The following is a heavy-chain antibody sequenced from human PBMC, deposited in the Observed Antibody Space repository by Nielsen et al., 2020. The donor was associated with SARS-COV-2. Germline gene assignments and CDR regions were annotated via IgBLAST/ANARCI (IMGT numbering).Heavy chain of an antibody. CDR3: ARFDTSYYDSSGF. J-gene: IGHJ3*01. V-gene: IGHV3-21*01. Sequence: WIRQPPGKGLEWVSSISSSRDYIYYADSVKGRFTISRDNANNSVFLQMNSLRAEDTAVYYCARFDTSYYDSSGFWGQGTMVTVSS. D-gene: IGHD3-22*01. CDR2: ISSSRDYI.